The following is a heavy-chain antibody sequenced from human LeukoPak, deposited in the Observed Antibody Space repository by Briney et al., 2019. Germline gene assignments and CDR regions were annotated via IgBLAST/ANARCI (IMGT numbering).Heavy chain of an antibody. V-gene: IGHV3-23*01. Sequence: PGGSLRLSCAASGFTFSSYWMSWVRQALGKGLEWVSAISGSGGSTYYADSVKGRFTISRDNSKNTLYLQMNSLRAEDTAVYYCANVYFWSGYPNDHWGQGTLVTVSS. CDR2: ISGSGGST. CDR3: ANVYFWSGYPNDH. J-gene: IGHJ4*02. D-gene: IGHD3-3*01. CDR1: GFTFSSYW.